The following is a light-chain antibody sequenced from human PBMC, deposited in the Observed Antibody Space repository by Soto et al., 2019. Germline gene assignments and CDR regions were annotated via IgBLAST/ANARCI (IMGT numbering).Light chain of an antibody. V-gene: IGLV2-14*03. CDR1: SSDVGGYNY. CDR3: SSYTSSGTHVI. Sequence: QSALTQPASVSGSPGQSITISCTGSSSDVGGYNYVSWYQHHPGKAPKLLIFDVSNRPSGGSNRFSGSKSGNTASLTTSGLQAEDEADYYCSSYTSSGTHVIFGGGTKLTVL. CDR2: DVS. J-gene: IGLJ2*01.